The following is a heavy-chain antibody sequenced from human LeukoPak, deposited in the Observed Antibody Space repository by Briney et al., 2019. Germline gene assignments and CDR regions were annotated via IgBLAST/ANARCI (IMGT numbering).Heavy chain of an antibody. CDR2: ISSSSSYI. CDR1: GFTFSSYS. D-gene: IGHD5-12*01. Sequence: GGSLRLSCAASGFTFSSYSMNWVRQAPGKGLEWVSSISSSSSYIYYADSVKGRFTISRDNAKNSLYLQMNSLRAEDTAVYYCASPPGTSGYDLNYWGQGTLVTVSS. J-gene: IGHJ4*02. CDR3: ASPPGTSGYDLNY. V-gene: IGHV3-21*01.